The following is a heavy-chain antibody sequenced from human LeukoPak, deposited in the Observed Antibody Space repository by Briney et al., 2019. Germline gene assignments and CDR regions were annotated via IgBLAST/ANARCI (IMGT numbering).Heavy chain of an antibody. D-gene: IGHD1-26*01. CDR3: LKDFRRYHDF. Sequence: GGSLRLSCAAPGFTFSSFDMSWVRQAPGKGLEGVSTINGRGISTYYANSVKGRFTISRDNSRNTIELQMNRLKADETALYCSLKDFRRYHDFWGQGTLVTVSS. V-gene: IGHV3-23*01. J-gene: IGHJ4*02. CDR1: GFTFSSFD. CDR2: INGRGIST.